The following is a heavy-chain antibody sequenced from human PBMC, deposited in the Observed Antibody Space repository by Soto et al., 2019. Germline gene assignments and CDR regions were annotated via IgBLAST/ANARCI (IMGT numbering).Heavy chain of an antibody. V-gene: IGHV4-34*01. CDR2: LYQGLSI. CDR3: ARHGGYYFDY. D-gene: IGHD3-16*01. J-gene: IGHJ4*02. Sequence: LETLSLTCAVYSGSFSVYYWRWIRQPPGKGLEWIGELYQGLSIIYNPSLESRVTISGDSSKNQFSLKLRSVTAADTAVYYCARHGGYYFDYWGQGTLVTVSS. CDR1: SGSFSVYY.